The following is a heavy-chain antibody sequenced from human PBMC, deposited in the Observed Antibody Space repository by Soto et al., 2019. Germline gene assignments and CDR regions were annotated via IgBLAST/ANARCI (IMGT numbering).Heavy chain of an antibody. D-gene: IGHD3-9*01. CDR3: ARDLTEYYDILTGSLPGIY. CDR2: IWYDGSNK. J-gene: IGHJ4*02. V-gene: IGHV3-33*01. Sequence: GGSLRLSCAASGFTFSSYGMHWVRQAPGKGLEWVAVIWYDGSNKYYADSVKGRFTISRDNSKNTLYLQMNSLRAGDTAVYYCARDLTEYYDILTGSLPGIYWGQGTLVTVSS. CDR1: GFTFSSYG.